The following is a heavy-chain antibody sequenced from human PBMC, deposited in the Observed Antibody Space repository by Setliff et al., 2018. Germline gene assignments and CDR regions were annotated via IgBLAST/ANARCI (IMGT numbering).Heavy chain of an antibody. D-gene: IGHD1-26*01. CDR2: IRVYDGYT. CDR1: GYMFTTYG. J-gene: IGHJ4*02. CDR3: VRDLGQWALDF. V-gene: IGHV1-18*01. Sequence: GASVKVSCKTSGYMFTTYGISWARQDPGQGLEWMGWIRVYDGYTDYAQKFQGRVTMTKDTSTSTAYMELRSLRPDDTAVYYCVRDLGQWALDFWGQGTLVTVSS.